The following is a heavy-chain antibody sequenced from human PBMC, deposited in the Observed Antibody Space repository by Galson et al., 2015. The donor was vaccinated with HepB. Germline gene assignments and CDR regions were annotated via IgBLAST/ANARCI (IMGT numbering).Heavy chain of an antibody. J-gene: IGHJ2*01. CDR2: ISASGDGT. CDR1: GITLSSYD. CDR3: AKALNYWYFDL. V-gene: IGHV3-23*01. Sequence: SCAASGITLSSYDMSWVRQAPGKGLEWVSAISASGDGTTYADSVKGRFTVSRDISKNTLYLQMNSLRAEDTAVYYCAKALNYWYFDLWGRGTLVTVSS.